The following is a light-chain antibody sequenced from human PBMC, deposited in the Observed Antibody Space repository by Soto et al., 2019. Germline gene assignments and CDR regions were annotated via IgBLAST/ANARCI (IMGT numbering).Light chain of an antibody. CDR1: STIGAGYD. CDR2: SNN. CDR3: QSYGSGLRV. V-gene: IGLV1-40*01. Sequence: QSVLTQPPSVSGAPGQTVTISCTWTSTIGAGYDVHWYQQLPRTAPKLLIYSNNNRPSGVPDRFSGSKSGTSASLAITGLQAEDEADYYCQSYGSGLRVFGGGTKGTVL. J-gene: IGLJ2*01.